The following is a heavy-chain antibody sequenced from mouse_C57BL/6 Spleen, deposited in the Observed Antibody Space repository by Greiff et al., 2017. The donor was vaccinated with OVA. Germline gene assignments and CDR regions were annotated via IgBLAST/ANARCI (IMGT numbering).Heavy chain of an antibody. CDR3: ARRGHYYGSSPYAMDY. J-gene: IGHJ4*01. Sequence: QVQLQQPGAELVRPGTSVKLSCKASGYTFTSYWMHWVKQRPGQGLEWIGVIDPSDSYTNYNQKFKGKATLTVDTSSSTAYMQLSSLTSEDSAVYYCARRGHYYGSSPYAMDYWGQGTSVTVSS. CDR1: GYTFTSYW. CDR2: IDPSDSYT. V-gene: IGHV1-59*01. D-gene: IGHD1-1*01.